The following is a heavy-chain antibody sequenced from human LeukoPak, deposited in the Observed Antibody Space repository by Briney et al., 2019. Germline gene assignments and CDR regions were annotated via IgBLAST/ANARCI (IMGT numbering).Heavy chain of an antibody. CDR1: GGSFSGYY. CDR3: ARAESGQGSLNY. J-gene: IGHJ4*02. CDR2: INDSGST. D-gene: IGHD3-10*01. Sequence: SETLSLTCAVYGGSFSGYYWSWIRQPPGKGLEWIGEINDSGSTSYNPSLKSRVTISVDTSKNQFPLKLSSMTAADTAMYYCARAESGQGSLNYWGQGTLVTVSS. V-gene: IGHV4-34*01.